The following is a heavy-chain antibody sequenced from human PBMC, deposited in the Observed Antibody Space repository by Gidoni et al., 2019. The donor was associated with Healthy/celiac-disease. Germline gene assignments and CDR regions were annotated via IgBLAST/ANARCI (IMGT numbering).Heavy chain of an antibody. D-gene: IGHD3-22*01. CDR2: ISGSGGST. V-gene: IGHV3-23*01. CDR3: AKRDYYDSSGYYNFDY. Sequence: EVQLLESGGGLVQPGGSLRLSWAASGFTFSSYAMSWVRPAPGKGLEWVSAISGSGGSTYYADSVKGRFTISRDNSKNTLYLQMNSLRAEDTAVYYCAKRDYYDSSGYYNFDYWGQGTLVTVSS. J-gene: IGHJ4*02. CDR1: GFTFSSYA.